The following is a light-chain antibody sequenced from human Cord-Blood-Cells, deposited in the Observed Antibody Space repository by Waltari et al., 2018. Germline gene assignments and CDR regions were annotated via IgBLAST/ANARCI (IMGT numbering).Light chain of an antibody. CDR3: QQYGSSPPWT. Sequence: EIVLTPSPGTLSLYPGERATLSCRASQSVSSSYLAWYQQKPGQAPRLLIYGASSRATGIPDRFSGSGSGTDFTLTISRLEPEDFAVYYCQQYGSSPPWTFGQGTKVEIK. CDR2: GAS. J-gene: IGKJ1*01. V-gene: IGKV3-20*01. CDR1: QSVSSSY.